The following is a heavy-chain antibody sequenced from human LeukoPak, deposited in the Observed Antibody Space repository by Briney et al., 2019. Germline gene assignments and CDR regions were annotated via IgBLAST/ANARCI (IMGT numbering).Heavy chain of an antibody. CDR2: IYYSGST. J-gene: IGHJ4*02. Sequence: PSETLSLTCTVSGGSISSYYWSWIRQPPGEGLEWIGYIYYSGSTNYNPSLKSRVTISVDTSKNQFSLKLSSVTAADTAVYYCARHDLQLWSYFDYWGQGTLVTVSS. CDR3: ARHDLQLWSYFDY. V-gene: IGHV4-59*08. D-gene: IGHD5-18*01. CDR1: GGSISSYY.